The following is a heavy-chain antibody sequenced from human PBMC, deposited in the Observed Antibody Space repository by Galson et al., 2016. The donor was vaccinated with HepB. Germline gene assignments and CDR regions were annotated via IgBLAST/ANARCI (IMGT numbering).Heavy chain of an antibody. Sequence: SLRLSCAASGFTFSNAWMSWVRQAPGKGLEWVGRIKGKTDGGTTDYAAPVKGRFTISRDDSKNTLYLQMNSLKTEDTAVYYCTTDWSSSWYFNWFDPWGQGTLVTVSS. CDR2: IKGKTDGGTT. CDR1: GFTFSNAW. CDR3: TTDWSSSWYFNWFDP. D-gene: IGHD6-13*01. J-gene: IGHJ5*02. V-gene: IGHV3-15*01.